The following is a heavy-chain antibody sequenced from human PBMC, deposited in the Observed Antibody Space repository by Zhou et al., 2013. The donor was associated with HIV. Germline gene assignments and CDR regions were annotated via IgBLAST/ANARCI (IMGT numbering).Heavy chain of an antibody. Sequence: QVQLVQSGAEVKKPGSSVKVSCKASGGTFSSYAISWVRQAPGQGLEWMGRIIPIFGTANYAQKFQGRVTITADESTSTAYMELSSLRSEDTAVYYCARTGVCGGDCYDWYFDLWGRGTLVTVSS. V-gene: IGHV1-69*13. CDR1: GGTFSSYA. J-gene: IGHJ2*01. CDR3: ARTGVCGGDCYDWYFDL. D-gene: IGHD2-21*02. CDR2: IIPIFGTA.